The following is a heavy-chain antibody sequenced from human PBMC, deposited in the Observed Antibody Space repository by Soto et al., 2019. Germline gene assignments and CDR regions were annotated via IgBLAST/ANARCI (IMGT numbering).Heavy chain of an antibody. Sequence: LKISCQGSGYSFANYWIAWVRQMPGKGLEWVGVIYPGDSDTRYSPSFRGQVTISADKSISHVYLQWSSLKASDTAMYYCARNRLRQYYYGMDVWGQGTTVTVSS. CDR1: GYSFANYW. D-gene: IGHD3-10*01. J-gene: IGHJ6*02. CDR3: ARNRLRQYYYGMDV. V-gene: IGHV5-51*01. CDR2: IYPGDSDT.